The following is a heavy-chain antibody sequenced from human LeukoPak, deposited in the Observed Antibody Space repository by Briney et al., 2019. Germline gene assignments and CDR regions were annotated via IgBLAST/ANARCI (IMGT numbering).Heavy chain of an antibody. CDR2: IRGSGIGT. V-gene: IGHV3-23*01. Sequence: GGSVRLSCAASGFSFSTFAMGWVRQAPGKGLEWVSSIRGSGIGTYYAESVKGRFTISRDNSKNTLYLQMNSLRAEDTALYFCAKHLPGFGELSSHYGMDVWGQGTTVTVSS. J-gene: IGHJ6*02. CDR3: AKHLPGFGELSSHYGMDV. D-gene: IGHD3-10*01. CDR1: GFSFSTFA.